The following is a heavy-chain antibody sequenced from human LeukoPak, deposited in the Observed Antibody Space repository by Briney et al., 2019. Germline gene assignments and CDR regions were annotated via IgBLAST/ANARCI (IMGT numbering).Heavy chain of an antibody. CDR1: GFTFSSYS. CDR3: AKAAYYYDSSGYYDY. Sequence: GGSLRLSCAASGFTFSSYSMNWVRQAPGKGLEWVSYISSSSSTIYYADSVKGRFTISRDNAKNSLYLQMNSLRTEDTALYYCAKAAYYYDSSGYYDYWGQGTLVTVSS. V-gene: IGHV3-48*01. D-gene: IGHD3-22*01. CDR2: ISSSSSTI. J-gene: IGHJ4*02.